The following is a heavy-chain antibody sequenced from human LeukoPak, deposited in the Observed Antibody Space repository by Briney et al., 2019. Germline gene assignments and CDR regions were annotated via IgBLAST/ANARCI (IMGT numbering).Heavy chain of an antibody. CDR2: IRYDGSNK. CDR1: GFTFSSYG. J-gene: IGHJ4*02. V-gene: IGHV3-30*02. Sequence: GGSLRLSCAASGFTFSSYGMHWVRQATGKGLEWVAFIRYDGSNKYYADSVKGRFTISRDNSKNTLYLQMNSLRAEDTAVYYCAKDPSTSVYGSGSYYKAHFDYWGQGTLVTVSS. D-gene: IGHD3-10*01. CDR3: AKDPSTSVYGSGSYYKAHFDY.